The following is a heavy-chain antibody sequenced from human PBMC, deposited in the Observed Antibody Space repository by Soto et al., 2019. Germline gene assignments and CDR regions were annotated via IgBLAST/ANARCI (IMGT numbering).Heavy chain of an antibody. D-gene: IGHD2-21*01. V-gene: IGHV3-53*01. CDR3: ARDEYCGSDIYGLDV. CDR2: INRDGST. J-gene: IGHJ6*02. CDR1: GLTASSNY. Sequence: VQLVESGGGLIRPGGSLRLSCAVSGLTASSNYMAWVRQAPGKGLECVSFINRDGSTYYADSVKGRFTISRDDSENTVFLQMKRLRIEDTARYYCARDEYCGSDIYGLDVWGLGTMVIVSS.